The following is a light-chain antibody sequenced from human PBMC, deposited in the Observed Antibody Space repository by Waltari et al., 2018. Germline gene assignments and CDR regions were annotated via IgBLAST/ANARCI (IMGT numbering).Light chain of an antibody. CDR2: GSF. CDR1: QTLRSNS. CDR3: QQYGTLPRT. J-gene: IGKJ1*01. Sequence: ELVLTQSPGTLSLSPGERATLSCRASQTLRSNSLAWYQQKPGQAPRLIIYGSFNRATGIPDRFSGSGSGTDFTLTLLRLEPEDFAVYYCQQYGTLPRTFGQGTKVELK. V-gene: IGKV3-20*01.